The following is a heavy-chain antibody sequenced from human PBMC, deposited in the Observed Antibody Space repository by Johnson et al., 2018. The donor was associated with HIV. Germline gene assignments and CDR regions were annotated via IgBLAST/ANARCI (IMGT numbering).Heavy chain of an antibody. D-gene: IGHD3-3*01. CDR3: ARERQILEWLPAHRAFDL. V-gene: IGHV3-20*04. J-gene: IGHJ3*01. CDR2: LNYYGANT. Sequence: VQLVESGGGVVRPGGSLRLSCAASGFTFDDYGMSWVRQLPGKGLEWVSGLNYYGANTAYADSVRGRSTISRDTSKNTLSLQMNSLRGEDTAVYYCARERQILEWLPAHRAFDLWGQGTLVTVSS. CDR1: GFTFDDYG.